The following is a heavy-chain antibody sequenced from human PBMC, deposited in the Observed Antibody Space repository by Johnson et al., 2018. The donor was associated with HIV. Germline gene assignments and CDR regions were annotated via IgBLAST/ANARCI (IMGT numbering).Heavy chain of an antibody. D-gene: IGHD3-22*01. CDR2: IGTAGDT. CDR1: GFTLSRYD. CDR3: ARDRRYYDSSGYYHDAFDI. V-gene: IGHV3-13*01. J-gene: IGHJ3*02. Sequence: VQLEESGGGLVKPGGSLRLSCAASGFTLSRYDMHWVRQATGKGLEWVSAIGTAGDTYYADSVEGRFTISSDNSKNTLYLQMNSLRAEDTAVYFCARDRRYYDSSGYYHDAFDIWGQGTMVTVSS.